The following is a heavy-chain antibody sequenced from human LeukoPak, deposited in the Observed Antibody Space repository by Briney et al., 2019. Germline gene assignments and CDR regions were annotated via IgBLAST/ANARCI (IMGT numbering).Heavy chain of an antibody. D-gene: IGHD1-26*01. V-gene: IGHV3-23*01. CDR2: ISGSGGST. CDR1: GFTFSSYW. J-gene: IGHJ4*02. Sequence: RGSLRLSCAASGFTFSSYWMSWVRQAPGKGLGWVSAISGSGGSTYYADSVKGRFTISRDNSKNTLYLQMNSLRAEDTAVYYCARGKIEGATDYWGQGTLVTVSS. CDR3: ARGKIEGATDY.